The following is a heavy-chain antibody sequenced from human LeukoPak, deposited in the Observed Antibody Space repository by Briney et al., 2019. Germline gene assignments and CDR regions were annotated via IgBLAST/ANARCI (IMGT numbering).Heavy chain of an antibody. D-gene: IGHD6-13*01. CDR3: ARRMPYSSSWDDAFDI. J-gene: IGHJ3*02. CDR1: GGSFSGYY. Sequence: LSLTCAVYGGSFSGYYMSWIRQAPGKGLEWVSYISSSGSTIYYADSVKGRFTISRDNAKNSLYLQMNSLRAEDTAVYYCARRMPYSSSWDDAFDIWGQGTMVTVSS. CDR2: ISSSGSTI. V-gene: IGHV3-11*01.